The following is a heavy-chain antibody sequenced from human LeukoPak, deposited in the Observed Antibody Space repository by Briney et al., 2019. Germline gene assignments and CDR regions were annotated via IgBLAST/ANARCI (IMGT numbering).Heavy chain of an antibody. J-gene: IGHJ6*03. CDR3: AKGAVPAAYYYYYYYMDV. Sequence: GGSLRLSCAIPRFGVSTNYMIWVRQAPGKGLEWVSAISGSGGSTYYADSVKGRFTISRDNSKNTLYLQMNSLRAEDTAVYYCAKGAVPAAYYYYYYYMDVWGKGTTVTVSS. D-gene: IGHD2-2*01. CDR2: ISGSGGST. V-gene: IGHV3-23*01. CDR1: RFGVSTNY.